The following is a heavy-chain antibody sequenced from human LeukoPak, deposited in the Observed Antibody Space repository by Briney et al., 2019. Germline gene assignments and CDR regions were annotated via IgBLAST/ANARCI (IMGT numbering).Heavy chain of an antibody. Sequence: GGSLRLSCAASGFTFDDYAMHWVRQAPGKGLEWVSGISWNSGSIGYADSVKGRFTISRDNAKNSLYLQMNSLRAEDTALYYCAKGLDYDSSGYYSYWGQGTLVIVSS. CDR2: ISWNSGSI. CDR3: AKGLDYDSSGYYSY. V-gene: IGHV3-9*01. D-gene: IGHD3-22*01. J-gene: IGHJ4*02. CDR1: GFTFDDYA.